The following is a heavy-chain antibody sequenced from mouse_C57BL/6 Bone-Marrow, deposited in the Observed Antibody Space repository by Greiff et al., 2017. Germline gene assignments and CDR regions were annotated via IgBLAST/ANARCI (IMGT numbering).Heavy chain of an antibody. CDR3: ARWDYDYGPFAY. CDR1: GYAFSSSW. CDR2: IYPGDGDT. Sequence: QVQLQQSGPELVKPGASVKISCKASGYAFSSSWMNWVKQRPGKGLEWIGRIYPGDGDTNYNGKFKGKATLTAAKSSSTAYMQLSSLTSEDSAVYLCARWDYDYGPFAYWGQGTLVTVSA. V-gene: IGHV1-82*01. D-gene: IGHD2-4*01. J-gene: IGHJ3*01.